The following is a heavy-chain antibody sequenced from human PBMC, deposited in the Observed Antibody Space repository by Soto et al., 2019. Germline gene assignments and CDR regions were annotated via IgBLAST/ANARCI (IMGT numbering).Heavy chain of an antibody. CDR2: IYYSGST. CDR3: AGVDTAMVLGY. J-gene: IGHJ4*02. D-gene: IGHD5-18*01. CDR1: GGSISSYY. V-gene: IGHV4-59*12. Sequence: SETLSLTCTVSGGSISSYYWSWIRQPPGKGLEWIGYIYYSGSTNYNPSLKSRVTISVDKSKNQFSLKLSSVTAADTAVYYCAGVDTAMVLGYWGQGTLLTVSS.